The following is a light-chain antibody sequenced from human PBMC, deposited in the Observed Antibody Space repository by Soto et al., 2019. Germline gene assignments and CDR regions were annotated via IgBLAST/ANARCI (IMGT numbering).Light chain of an antibody. CDR2: SNN. V-gene: IGLV1-44*01. J-gene: IGLJ1*01. CDR3: AAWDDSLNGRV. Sequence: QSVLTQPPSASGTPGQRVTISCSGSSSNIGSNTVNWYRQLPGTAPKLLIYSNNQRPSGVPDRFSGSKSGTSASLAISGLYSEDEADYYCAAWDDSLNGRVFGTGTKVTVL. CDR1: SSNIGSNT.